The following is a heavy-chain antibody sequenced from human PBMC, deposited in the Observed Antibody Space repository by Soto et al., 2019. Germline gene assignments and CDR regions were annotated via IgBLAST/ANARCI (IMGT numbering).Heavy chain of an antibody. CDR3: ARDRGYYDFWSGYYQGHNYGMDV. J-gene: IGHJ6*02. CDR1: GDSVSSNSAA. CDR2: TYYRSKWYN. Sequence: SQTLSLTCAISGDSVSSNSAAWNWIRQSPSRGLEWLGRTYYRSKWYNDYAVSVKSRITINPDTSKNQFSLQLNSVTAADTAVYYCARDRGYYDFWSGYYQGHNYGMDVWGQGTTVTVSS. V-gene: IGHV6-1*01. D-gene: IGHD3-3*01.